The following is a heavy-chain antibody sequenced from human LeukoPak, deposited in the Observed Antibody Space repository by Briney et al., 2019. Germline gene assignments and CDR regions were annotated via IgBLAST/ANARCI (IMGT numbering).Heavy chain of an antibody. CDR3: ARMYSSGGFDY. V-gene: IGHV3-48*03. J-gene: IGHJ4*02. CDR2: ISSSGSTI. Sequence: TGGSLRLSCAASGFTFNSYEMNWVRQAPGKGLEWASYISSSGSTIYYADSVKGRFTISRDNAKNSLYLQMNSLRAEDTAVYYCARMYSSGGFDYWGQGTLITVSS. CDR1: GFTFNSYE. D-gene: IGHD6-19*01.